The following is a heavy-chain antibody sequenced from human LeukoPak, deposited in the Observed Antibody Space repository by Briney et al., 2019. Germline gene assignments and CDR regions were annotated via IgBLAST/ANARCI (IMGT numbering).Heavy chain of an antibody. Sequence: ASVKVSCKASGGTSSSYAISWVRQAPGQGLEWMGGIIPIFGTANYAQKFQGRVTITADESTSTAYMELSSLRSEDTAVYYCARDSEDSPSNDRKWVRVRGPYDGMDVWGQGTTVTVSS. CDR2: IIPIFGTA. J-gene: IGHJ6*02. CDR1: GGTSSSYA. V-gene: IGHV1-69*13. CDR3: ARDSEDSPSNDRKWVRVRGPYDGMDV. D-gene: IGHD3-10*01.